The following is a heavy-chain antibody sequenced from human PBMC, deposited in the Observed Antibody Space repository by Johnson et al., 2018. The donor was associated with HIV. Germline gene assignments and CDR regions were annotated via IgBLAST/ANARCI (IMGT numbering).Heavy chain of an antibody. V-gene: IGHV3-30*02. J-gene: IGHJ3*02. Sequence: QVQLVESGGGVVRPGGSLRLSCAASGFTFSSYGMHWVRQAPGKGLEWVAFIRYDGSNKYYADSVKGRFTISRDNSKNTLYLQMNSLRAEDTAVYYCAKSQGINYYGSGEDAFDIWGQGTMVTVSS. D-gene: IGHD3-10*01. CDR3: AKSQGINYYGSGEDAFDI. CDR2: IRYDGSNK. CDR1: GFTFSSYG.